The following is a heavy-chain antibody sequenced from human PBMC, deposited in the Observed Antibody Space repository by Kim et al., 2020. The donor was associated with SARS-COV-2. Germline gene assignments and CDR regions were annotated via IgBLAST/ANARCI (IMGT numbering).Heavy chain of an antibody. Sequence: GGSLRLSCAASGFTFSDSPIHWVRQASGKGLEWVGRIRSRVYSYATSYAASVKGRFTISRDDSESTAYLQMNSLKTEDTSVYYCTRIPATTLAFWGAFDV. D-gene: IGHD1-1*01. CDR2: IRSRVYSYAT. CDR3: TRIPATTLAFWGAFDV. V-gene: IGHV3-73*01. CDR1: GFTFSDSP. J-gene: IGHJ3*01.